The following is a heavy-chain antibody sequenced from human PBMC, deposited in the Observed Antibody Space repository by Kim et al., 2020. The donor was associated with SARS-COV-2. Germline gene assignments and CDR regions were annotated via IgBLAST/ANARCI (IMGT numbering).Heavy chain of an antibody. Sequence: ASVKVSCKASGYTFTSYGISWVRQAPGQGLEWMGWISAYNGNTNYAQKLQGRVTMTTGTPTSTAYMELRSLRSDDTAVYYCARLVATYYGMDVWGQGTTVTVSS. J-gene: IGHJ6*02. CDR2: ISAYNGNT. CDR1: GYTFTSYG. V-gene: IGHV1-18*01. D-gene: IGHD2-8*02. CDR3: ARLVATYYGMDV.